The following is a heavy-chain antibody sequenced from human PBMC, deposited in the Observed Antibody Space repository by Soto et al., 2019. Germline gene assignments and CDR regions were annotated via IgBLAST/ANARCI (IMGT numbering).Heavy chain of an antibody. CDR2: ISYDGSIK. V-gene: IGHV3-30*18. D-gene: IGHD1-26*01. CDR3: AKDEGVGATLGLPSGNDY. Sequence: QVQLVESGGGVVQPGRSLRLSCAASGFTFSCCAMHWVRQAPGKGLEWVAVISYDGSIKYYADSVKGRFTISRDNSKNTLYPQMNSLSFEDTAVYFCAKDEGVGATLGLPSGNDYWGQGTLVTVSS. J-gene: IGHJ4*02. CDR1: GFTFSCCA.